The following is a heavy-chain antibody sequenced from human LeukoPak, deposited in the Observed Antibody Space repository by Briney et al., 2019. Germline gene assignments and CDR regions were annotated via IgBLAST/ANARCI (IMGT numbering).Heavy chain of an antibody. D-gene: IGHD6-13*01. J-gene: IGHJ4*02. V-gene: IGHV4-59*01. CDR3: AREAPNPYSSSWYVDY. CDR1: GGSISSYY. Sequence: PSETLSLTCTVSGGSISSYYWSWLRQPPGKGLEWIGYIYYSGSTNYNPSLKSRVPISVDTSKNQFSLKLSSVTAADTAVYYCAREAPNPYSSSWYVDYWGQGTLVTVSS. CDR2: IYYSGST.